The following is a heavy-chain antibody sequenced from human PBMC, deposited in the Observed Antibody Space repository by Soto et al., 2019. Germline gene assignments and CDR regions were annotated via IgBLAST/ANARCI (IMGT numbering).Heavy chain of an antibody. CDR2: IYYSGST. J-gene: IGHJ6*02. CDR3: ARALVPGFGELLGCNYYYYGMDV. Sequence: SETLALACTVSGGSISSGVFFWSWIRQPPGKCLEWIGYIYYSGSTYYNPSLKSRVTISVDTSKNQFPLKLSSVTAADTAVYYCARALVPGFGELLGCNYYYYGMDVWGQGTTVTVYS. CDR1: GGSISSGVFF. V-gene: IGHV4-30-4*01. D-gene: IGHD3-10*01.